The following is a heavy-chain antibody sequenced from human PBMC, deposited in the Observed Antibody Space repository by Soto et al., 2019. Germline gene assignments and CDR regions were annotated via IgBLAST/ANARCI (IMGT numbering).Heavy chain of an antibody. CDR3: ARRGPIYYDSSGYPYGSMDV. D-gene: IGHD3-22*01. Sequence: PGESLKISCKGSGYSFTSYWIGWVRQMPGKGLEWMGIIYPGDYDTRYSPSFQGQVTISADKSTSTAYLQWSSLKASDTAMYYCARRGPIYYDSSGYPYGSMDVWGQGTTVTVS. V-gene: IGHV5-51*01. J-gene: IGHJ6*02. CDR1: GYSFTSYW. CDR2: IYPGDYDT.